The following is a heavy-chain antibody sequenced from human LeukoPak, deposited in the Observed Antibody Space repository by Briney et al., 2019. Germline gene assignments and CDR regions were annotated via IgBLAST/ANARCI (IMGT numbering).Heavy chain of an antibody. Sequence: SETLSLTCAVSGGSISSGGYSWSWIRQPPGKGLEWIGYIYHSGSTYYNPSLKSRVTISVDRSKNQFSLKLSSVTAANTAVYYCARGGRIGAFDIWGQGTMVTVSS. J-gene: IGHJ3*02. CDR2: IYHSGST. CDR3: ARGGRIGAFDI. CDR1: GGSISSGGYS. V-gene: IGHV4-30-2*01. D-gene: IGHD2-15*01.